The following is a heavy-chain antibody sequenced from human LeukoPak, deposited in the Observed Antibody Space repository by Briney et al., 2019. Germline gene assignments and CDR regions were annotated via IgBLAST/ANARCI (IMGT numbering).Heavy chain of an antibody. CDR2: ISSSSSYT. D-gene: IGHD1-26*01. V-gene: IGHV3-11*06. CDR3: ARDTGSGSYHDY. CDR1: GFTFSDYY. J-gene: IGHJ4*02. Sequence: GGSLKLSCAASGFTFSDYYMSWIRKAPGKGLEWVSYISSSSSYTNYADSVKGRFTISRDNAKNSLYLQMNSLRAEDTAVYYCARDTGSGSYHDYWGQGTLVTVSS.